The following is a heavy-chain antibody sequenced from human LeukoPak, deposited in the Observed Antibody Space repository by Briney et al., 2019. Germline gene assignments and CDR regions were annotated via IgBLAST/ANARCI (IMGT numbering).Heavy chain of an antibody. CDR2: ISSSSSYI. D-gene: IGHD2-2*01. V-gene: IGHV3-21*01. CDR1: GFTFSSYS. J-gene: IGHJ4*02. CDR3: ARDTTSTSLYCSSTSCQLDY. Sequence: GGSVRLSCAASGFTFSSYSMNWVRQAPGKGLEWVSSISSSSSYIYYADSVKGRFTISRDNAKNSLYLQMNSLRAEDTAVYYCARDTTSTSLYCSSTSCQLDYWGQGTLVTVSS.